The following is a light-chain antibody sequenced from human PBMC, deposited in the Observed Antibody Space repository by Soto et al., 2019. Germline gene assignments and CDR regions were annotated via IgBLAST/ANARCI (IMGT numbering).Light chain of an antibody. J-gene: IGLJ1*01. CDR1: SSDVGSYDY. CDR2: NVN. CDR3: CLYTSNGSLI. Sequence: QSALIQPPSVSGSPGQSVTISCTGTSSDVGSYDYVSWYQRHPGTVPKPMIYNVNTQPSGVPDRFSGSTSGNTASLTISRLQAEDETDYFCCLYTSNGSLIFGPGTKVTVL. V-gene: IGLV2-18*01.